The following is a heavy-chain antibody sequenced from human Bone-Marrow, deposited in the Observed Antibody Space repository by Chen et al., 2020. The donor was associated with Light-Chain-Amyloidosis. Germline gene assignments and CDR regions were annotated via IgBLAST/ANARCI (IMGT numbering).Heavy chain of an antibody. CDR1: GFTFSSYG. J-gene: IGHJ3*02. CDR2: IWYDGSNK. D-gene: IGHD5-12*01. Sequence: QVQLVESGGGVAQPGRSLRLSCAASGFTFSSYGMHWVRQAPGKGLEWVAVIWYDGSNKYYADSVKGRFTISRDNSKNTLYLQMNSLRAEDTAVYYCARVLSRDGYNYAFDIWGQGTMVTVSS. CDR3: ARVLSRDGYNYAFDI. V-gene: IGHV3-33*01.